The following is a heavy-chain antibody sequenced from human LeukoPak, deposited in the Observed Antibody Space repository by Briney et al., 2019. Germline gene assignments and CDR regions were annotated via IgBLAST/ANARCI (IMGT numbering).Heavy chain of an antibody. CDR2: TYSRSKWYY. CDR3: ARGATAYSDS. D-gene: IGHD5-12*01. Sequence: SQTLSLTCAISGDSVSSNSVAWNWVWQSPSRGLEWLGRTYSRSKWYYDYAVSVKSRITINPDTSKNQFSLQLNSVTPEDTAVYYCARGATAYSDSWGQGTLVTVSS. J-gene: IGHJ4*02. V-gene: IGHV6-1*01. CDR1: GDSVSSNSVA.